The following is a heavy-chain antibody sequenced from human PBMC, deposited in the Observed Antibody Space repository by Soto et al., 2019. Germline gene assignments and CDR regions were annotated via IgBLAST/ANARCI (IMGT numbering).Heavy chain of an antibody. J-gene: IGHJ1*01. V-gene: IGHV1-18*01. CDR1: GYTFTNYG. CDR2: ISGYNGNT. D-gene: IGHD6-13*01. CDR3: ARGGSSWSAEYYQH. Sequence: VQLVQSGAEVKQPGASVKVSCKASGYTFTNYGISWVRQAPGQGPEWMGWISGYNGNTKYVQTLQGRVTMTTDTSTSTAYMELRSLRSDDTAVYYCARGGSSWSAEYYQHWGQGTLVIVSS.